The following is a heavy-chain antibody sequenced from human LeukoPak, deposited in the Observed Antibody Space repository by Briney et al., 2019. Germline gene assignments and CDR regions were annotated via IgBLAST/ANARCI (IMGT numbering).Heavy chain of an antibody. Sequence: GASVKVSCEASGYTFTDYCMNWVRQAPGQGLEWMGWIHPNSGGTNYAQKFQGRVTMTRDTSISTAYMELSRLTSDDTAVYYCGRKSAARKTSEFDYWGQGTLVTVSS. CDR1: GYTFTDYC. D-gene: IGHD6-6*01. V-gene: IGHV1-2*02. J-gene: IGHJ4*02. CDR3: GRKSAARKTSEFDY. CDR2: IHPNSGGT.